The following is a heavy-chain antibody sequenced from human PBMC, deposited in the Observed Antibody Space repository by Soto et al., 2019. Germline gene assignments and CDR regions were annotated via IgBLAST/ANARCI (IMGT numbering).Heavy chain of an antibody. Sequence: SETLSLTCNVSGFTVSSGSYYWSWIRQPPGKGLEWIGYIYYSGSTNYNPSLKSRVTISVDTSKNQFSLKLSSVTAADTAVYYCASLAVIAAAGAGWYYFDYWGQGTLLTVSS. CDR3: ASLAVIAAAGAGWYYFDY. V-gene: IGHV4-61*01. CDR1: GFTVSSGSYY. D-gene: IGHD6-13*01. J-gene: IGHJ4*02. CDR2: IYYSGST.